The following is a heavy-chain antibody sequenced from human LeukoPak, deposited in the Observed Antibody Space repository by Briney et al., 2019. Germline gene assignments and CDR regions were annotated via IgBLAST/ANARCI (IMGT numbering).Heavy chain of an antibody. D-gene: IGHD3-16*02. V-gene: IGHV4-39*07. Sequence: SETLSLTCTVSGGSISSSSYYWGWIRQPPGKGREWIGSIYYSGSTYYNPSLKSRVTISVDTSKNQFSLKLSSVTAADTAVYYCARGGYDYVWGSYRYGDFDYWGQGTLVTVSS. CDR3: ARGGYDYVWGSYRYGDFDY. J-gene: IGHJ4*02. CDR1: GGSISSSSYY. CDR2: IYYSGST.